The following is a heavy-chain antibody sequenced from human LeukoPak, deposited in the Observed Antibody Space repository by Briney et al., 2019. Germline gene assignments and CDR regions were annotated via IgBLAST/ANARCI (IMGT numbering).Heavy chain of an antibody. V-gene: IGHV3-23*01. CDR1: GFTVSSYA. CDR2: ISGCGGST. D-gene: IGHD2-15*01. J-gene: IGHJ1*01. CDR3: AKDGRDIVVVVAASGYFQH. Sequence: PGGSLRLSCAASGFTVSSYAMSWVRQAPGKGLEWVSAISGCGGSTYYADSVKGRFTISRDNSKTTLYLPMNSLRAEDTAVYYCAKDGRDIVVVVAASGYFQHWGQGTLVTVSS.